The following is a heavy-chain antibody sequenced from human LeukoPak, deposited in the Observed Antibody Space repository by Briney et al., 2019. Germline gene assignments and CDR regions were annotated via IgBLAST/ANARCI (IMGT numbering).Heavy chain of an antibody. CDR1: GDSISSTTYN. D-gene: IGHD2-15*01. J-gene: IGHJ5*02. CDR2: IYYSGIT. Sequence: SETLSLTCTVSGDSISSTTYNWGWIRQPPGKGLEWIGSIYYSGITYYNPSLTRRVTMSVDTSENQFSLNLNSVTAADTAVYYCARGFRYCSGGSCYPGVNWFDPWGQGTLATVSS. V-gene: IGHV4-39*01. CDR3: ARGFRYCSGGSCYPGVNWFDP.